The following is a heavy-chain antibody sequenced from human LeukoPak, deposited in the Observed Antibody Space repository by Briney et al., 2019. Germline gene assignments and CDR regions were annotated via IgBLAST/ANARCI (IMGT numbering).Heavy chain of an antibody. V-gene: IGHV3-7*01. CDR3: TRDGCSGWCHDY. CDR2: MKEEGGNI. CDR1: GFTSSRYW. D-gene: IGHD6-19*01. Sequence: GGSLRLSCVASGFTSSRYWMSWVRQAPGKGLEWVATMKEEGGNIYYVDSVRGRFTISRDNAKNSLFLQMNSLRADDTAVYYCTRDGCSGWCHDYWGQGTLVTVSS. J-gene: IGHJ4*02.